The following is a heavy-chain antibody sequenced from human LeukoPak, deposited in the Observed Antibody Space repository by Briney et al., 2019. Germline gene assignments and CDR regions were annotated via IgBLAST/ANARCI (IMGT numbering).Heavy chain of an antibody. CDR3: ARTYYDFWSGYYHENWFDP. J-gene: IGHJ5*02. Sequence: GEPLKISCKGSGYSFTSYWIGWVRQMPGKGLEWMGIIYPGDSDTRYSPSFQGQVTISADKSISTAYLQWSSLKASDTAMYYCARTYYDFWSGYYHENWFDPWGQGTLVTVSS. D-gene: IGHD3-3*01. CDR2: IYPGDSDT. CDR1: GYSFTSYW. V-gene: IGHV5-51*01.